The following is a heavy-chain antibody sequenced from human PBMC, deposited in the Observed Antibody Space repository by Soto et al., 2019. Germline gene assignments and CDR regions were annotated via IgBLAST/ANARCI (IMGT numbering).Heavy chain of an antibody. Sequence: SETLSLTCTVSGGSISSSSYYWGWIRQPPGKGLEWIGSIYYSGSTYYNPSLKSRVTISVDTSKNQFSLKLSSVTAADTAVYYCARGSWDYIWGSYRYTEWGQGTLVTVSS. CDR2: IYYSGST. CDR1: GGSISSSSYY. D-gene: IGHD3-16*02. V-gene: IGHV4-39*01. J-gene: IGHJ4*02. CDR3: ARGSWDYIWGSYRYTE.